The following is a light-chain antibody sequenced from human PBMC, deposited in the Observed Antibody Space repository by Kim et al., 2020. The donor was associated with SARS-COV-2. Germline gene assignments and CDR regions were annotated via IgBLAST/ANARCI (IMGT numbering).Light chain of an antibody. Sequence: SSELTQDPAVSVALGQTVRITCPGDSLRSYYATWYQQKPGQAPILVIYGKNNRPSGIPDRFSGSSSGNTASLTITGTQAGDEAYYYCNSRDSNDDVVFGG. CDR3: NSRDSNDDVV. CDR2: GKN. J-gene: IGLJ2*01. CDR1: SLRSYY. V-gene: IGLV3-19*01.